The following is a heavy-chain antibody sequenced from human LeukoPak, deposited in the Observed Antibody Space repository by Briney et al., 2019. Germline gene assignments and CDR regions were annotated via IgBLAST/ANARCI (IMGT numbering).Heavy chain of an antibody. V-gene: IGHV3-15*01. Sequence: GRSLRLSWAASGLTFGNAWISWVSHAPGEWLGWDVCIIMKIDGATTDYAAPVKGRFTISRDDSKNTLYLQMNSLKTEDTAVYYCTTEGVAAFYYFDYWGQGTLITVS. CDR2: IIMKIDGATT. J-gene: IGHJ4*02. D-gene: IGHD2-15*01. CDR1: GLTFGNAW. CDR3: TTEGVAAFYYFDY.